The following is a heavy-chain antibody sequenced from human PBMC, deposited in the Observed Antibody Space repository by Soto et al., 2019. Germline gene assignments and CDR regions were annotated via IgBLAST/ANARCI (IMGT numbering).Heavy chain of an antibody. CDR1: GFSLSTGGMG. Sequence: SGPALVNPTQTLTLTCRFSGFSLSTGGMGVGWIRQPPGKALEWLALIYWDGDRRYRPSLMSRLTIAKDTSKNQVVLTMTNMDPVDTATYYCVHSRCGGDCLQSYSSHYYYGMDIWGQGTTVTVSS. CDR2: IYWDGDR. V-gene: IGHV2-5*02. D-gene: IGHD2-21*02. CDR3: VHSRCGGDCLQSYSSHYYYGMDI. J-gene: IGHJ6*02.